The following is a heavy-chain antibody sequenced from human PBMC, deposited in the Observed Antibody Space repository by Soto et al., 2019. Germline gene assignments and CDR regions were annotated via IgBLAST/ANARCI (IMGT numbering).Heavy chain of an antibody. D-gene: IGHD2-21*02. CDR2: IYYSGST. CDR3: MRLVPFGGDEDC. J-gene: IGHJ4*02. Sequence: QVQLQESGPGLVKPSETLSLTCTVSGDSVSGGSFYWTWIRQPPGKGLEWIGYIYYSGSTNYNPYLKSRLTMSMNTAKSQFSLNLMSVTAAATAIYYSMRLVPFGGDEDCWGQGIPVAVS. CDR1: GDSVSGGSFY. V-gene: IGHV4-61*01.